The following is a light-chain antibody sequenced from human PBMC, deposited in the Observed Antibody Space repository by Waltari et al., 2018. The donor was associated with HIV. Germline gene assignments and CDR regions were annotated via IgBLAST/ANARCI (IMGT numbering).Light chain of an antibody. CDR3: ATWDDSLNAYVV. J-gene: IGLJ2*01. CDR1: SSNIGSNT. Sequence: QSVVTQPPSASGTPGPRVTIPCSGSSSNIGSNTVNWYQQLPGPAPKLLIYRNNQRPSAVPDRFSRSKSGTSASLAISGLQSEDEADYYCATWDDSLNAYVVFGGGTKLTVL. V-gene: IGLV1-44*01. CDR2: RNN.